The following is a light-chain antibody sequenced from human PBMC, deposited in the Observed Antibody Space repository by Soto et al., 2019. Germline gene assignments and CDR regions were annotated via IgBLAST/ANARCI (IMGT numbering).Light chain of an antibody. V-gene: IGKV1-27*01. CDR2: AAS. Sequence: DVQMTQSPSSLSASVGDRVTITCRASQVISNYLAWYQQKPGKVPKLLIYAASTLQSGVPSRFSGSGSGTDFTLTISSLQPEDVATYYCQNYNSASFTFGPGTKVHIK. J-gene: IGKJ3*01. CDR3: QNYNSASFT. CDR1: QVISNY.